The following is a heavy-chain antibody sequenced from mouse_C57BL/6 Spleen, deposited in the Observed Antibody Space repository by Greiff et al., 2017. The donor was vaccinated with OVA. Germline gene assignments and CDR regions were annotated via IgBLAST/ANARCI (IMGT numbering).Heavy chain of an antibody. CDR1: GFTFSSYT. Sequence: EVQVVESGGGLVKPGGSLKLSCAASGFTFSSYTMSWVRQTPEKRLEWVATISGGGGNTYYPDSVKGRFTISRDNAKNTLYLQMSSLRSEDTALYDCARGVSSSGLDYWGQGTTLTVSS. J-gene: IGHJ2*01. D-gene: IGHD3-2*02. CDR2: ISGGGGNT. CDR3: ARGVSSSGLDY. V-gene: IGHV5-9*01.